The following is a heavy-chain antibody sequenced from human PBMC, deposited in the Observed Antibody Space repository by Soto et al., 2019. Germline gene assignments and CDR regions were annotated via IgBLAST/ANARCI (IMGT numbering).Heavy chain of an antibody. Sequence: PSETLSLTCTVSGGSISSYYWSWIRQPPGKGLEWIGYIYYSGSTYYNPSLKSRVTISVDTSKNQFSLKLSSVTAADTAVYYCARELRFGEDYYGMDVWGQGTTVTVSS. CDR2: IYYSGST. D-gene: IGHD3-10*01. V-gene: IGHV4-59*12. CDR3: ARELRFGEDYYGMDV. J-gene: IGHJ6*02. CDR1: GGSISSYY.